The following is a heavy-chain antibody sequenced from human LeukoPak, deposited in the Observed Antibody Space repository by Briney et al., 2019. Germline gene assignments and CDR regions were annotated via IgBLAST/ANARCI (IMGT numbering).Heavy chain of an antibody. J-gene: IGHJ5*02. CDR1: GGTFSSYA. CDR2: ISAYNGNT. Sequence: EASVKVSCKASGGTFSSYAISWVRQAPGQGLEWMGWISAYNGNTNYAQKLQGRVTMTTDTSTSTAYMELRSLRSDDTAVYYCARDEHGLFDPWGQGTLVTVSS. CDR3: ARDEHGLFDP. D-gene: IGHD2-21*01. V-gene: IGHV1-18*01.